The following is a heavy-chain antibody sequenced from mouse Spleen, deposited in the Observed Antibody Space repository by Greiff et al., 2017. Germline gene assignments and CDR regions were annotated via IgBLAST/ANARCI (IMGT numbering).Heavy chain of an antibody. CDR1: GFSLTSYG. CDR3: ASGQLGLLFAY. Sequence: QVQLQQSGPGLVAPSQSLSITCTVSGFSLTSYGVDWVRQSPGKGLEWLGVIWGGGSTTYNSALKSRLSISKDNSKSQVFLKMNSLQTDDTAMDYCASGQLGLLFAYWGQGTLVTVSA. D-gene: IGHD3-2*01. CDR2: IWGGGST. V-gene: IGHV2-6*01. J-gene: IGHJ3*01.